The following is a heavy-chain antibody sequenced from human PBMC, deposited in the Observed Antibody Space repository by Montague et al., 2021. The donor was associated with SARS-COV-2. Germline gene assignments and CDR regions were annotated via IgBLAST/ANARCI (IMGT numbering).Heavy chain of an antibody. Sequence: SETLSLTCTVSGASSTTYYWRWIRESAGEGLEWIGRIYTSGNTNYNPTLRSRVTMSVDTSKNQFSLKLNSVTGADTAVYYCARGATLWFGELMGVWFDPWGQGTLVTVSS. V-gene: IGHV4-4*07. D-gene: IGHD3-10*01. CDR2: IYTSGNT. J-gene: IGHJ5*02. CDR3: ARGATLWFGELMGVWFDP. CDR1: GASSTTYY.